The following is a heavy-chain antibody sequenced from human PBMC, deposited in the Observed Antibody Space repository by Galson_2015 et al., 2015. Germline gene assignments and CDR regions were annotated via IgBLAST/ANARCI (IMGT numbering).Heavy chain of an antibody. J-gene: IGHJ4*02. CDR3: AMRGLKPVAGFSDI. D-gene: IGHD6-19*01. Sequence: TLSLTCTVSGGSINSGAYYWTWIRQHPGQGLEWIGHVYKSGSTYYNPSLKSRVSLSVDTSKNQFSLNLSSVTAADTAVYSCAMRGLKPVAGFSDIGGQGPLVTVSS. CDR2: VYKSGST. CDR1: GGSINSGAYY. V-gene: IGHV4-31*03.